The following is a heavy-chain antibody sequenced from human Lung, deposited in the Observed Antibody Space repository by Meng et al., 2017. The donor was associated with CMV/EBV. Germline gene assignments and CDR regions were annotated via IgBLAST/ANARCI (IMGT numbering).Heavy chain of an antibody. J-gene: IGHJ5*02. Sequence: QVQLVEAGGGVVLPGRSLRLSCAASGFTFSSYAMHWVRQAPGKGLEWVAVISYDGSNKYYADSVKGRFTISRDNSKNTLYLQMNSLRAEDTAVYYCARDDSSSWGQGTLVTVSS. CDR3: ARDDSSS. V-gene: IGHV3-30-3*01. CDR1: GFTFSSYA. CDR2: ISYDGSNK. D-gene: IGHD3-22*01.